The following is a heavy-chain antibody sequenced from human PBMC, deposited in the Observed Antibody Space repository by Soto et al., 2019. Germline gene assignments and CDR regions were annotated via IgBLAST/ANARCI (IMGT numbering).Heavy chain of an antibody. CDR3: ARDPSGYDWPAY. V-gene: IGHV1-69*04. D-gene: IGHD5-12*01. CDR2: IIPILGIA. CDR1: GGTFSSYT. J-gene: IGHJ4*02. Sequence: SVKVSCKASGGTFSSYTISWVRQAPGQGLEWMGRIIPILGIANYAQKFQGRVTITADKSTSTAYMELSSLRSEDTAVYYCARDPSGYDWPAYWGQGTLVTVSS.